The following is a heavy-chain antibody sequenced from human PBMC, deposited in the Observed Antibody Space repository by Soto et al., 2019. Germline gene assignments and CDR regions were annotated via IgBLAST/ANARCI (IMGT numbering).Heavy chain of an antibody. Sequence: SETLSLTCAVDGGSFSGHFCSWVRQPPGKGLEWIGEINYSGTTNYNPPLESRVTISVDKSKNQFSLKLSSVTAADTAVYYCARDHMGFGELFQRDYYPGMEVWGQGTTVTVS. CDR3: ARDHMGFGELFQRDYYPGMEV. V-gene: IGHV4-34*01. D-gene: IGHD3-10*01. J-gene: IGHJ6*02. CDR1: GGSFSGHF. CDR2: INYSGTT.